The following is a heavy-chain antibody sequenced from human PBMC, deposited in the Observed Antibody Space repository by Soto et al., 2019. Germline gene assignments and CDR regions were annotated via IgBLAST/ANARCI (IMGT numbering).Heavy chain of an antibody. Sequence: GASVKVSCKASGYTFTGYYMHWVRQAPGQGLEWMGWINPNSGGTNYAQKFQGRVTMTRDTSISTAYMELSRLRSDDTAVYYCARVPTPGIVGAPRAFEIWGQGTMVTVSS. CDR1: GYTFTGYY. CDR2: INPNSGGT. CDR3: ARVPTPGIVGAPRAFEI. V-gene: IGHV1-2*02. D-gene: IGHD1-26*01. J-gene: IGHJ3*02.